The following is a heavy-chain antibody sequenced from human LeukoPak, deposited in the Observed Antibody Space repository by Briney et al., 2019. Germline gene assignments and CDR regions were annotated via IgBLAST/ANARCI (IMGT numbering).Heavy chain of an antibody. CDR1: GFSFNTYG. D-gene: IGHD5-24*01. CDR2: IWYDGSNK. Sequence: GGSLRLSCAASGFSFNTYGMHWVRQAPGKGLEWVAVIWYDGSNKYYADSVKGRFTISRDNSKNTLYLQMNSLRVEDTAVYYCATGWLQLSGYFDNWGQGTLVTVSS. J-gene: IGHJ4*02. V-gene: IGHV3-33*01. CDR3: ATGWLQLSGYFDN.